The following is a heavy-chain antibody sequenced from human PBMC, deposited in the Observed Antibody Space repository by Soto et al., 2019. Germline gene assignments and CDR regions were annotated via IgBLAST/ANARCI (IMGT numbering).Heavy chain of an antibody. V-gene: IGHV1-3*01. CDR2: INVGNGNT. D-gene: IGHD3-22*01. CDR1: GYTFTTYA. J-gene: IGHJ4*02. Sequence: QVQLVQSGAEVKKPGASVKVSCKASGYTFTTYAMHWVRQAPGQRLEWMGWINVGNGNTKYSQKFQGRVTITRDTSASTAHMELSSLRSEDTAVYYCADDSSGYLDYWGQGTLVTVSS. CDR3: ADDSSGYLDY.